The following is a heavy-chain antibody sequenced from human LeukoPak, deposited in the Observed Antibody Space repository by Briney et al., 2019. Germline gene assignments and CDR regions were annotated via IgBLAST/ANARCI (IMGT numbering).Heavy chain of an antibody. CDR1: GFTFSSYA. CDR2: ISGSGGST. J-gene: IGHJ3*02. CDR3: AREVVPAAISPHAFDI. Sequence: GGSLRLSCAASGFTFSSYAMSWVRQAPGKGLEWVSAISGSGGSTYYVDSVKGRFTISRDNSKNTLYLQMNSLRAEDTAVYYCAREVVPAAISPHAFDIWGQGTMVTVSS. V-gene: IGHV3-23*01. D-gene: IGHD2-2*02.